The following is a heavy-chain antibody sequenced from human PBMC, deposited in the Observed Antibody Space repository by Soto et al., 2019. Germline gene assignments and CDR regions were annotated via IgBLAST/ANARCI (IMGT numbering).Heavy chain of an antibody. J-gene: IGHJ4*02. CDR1: GFTFSDYG. CDR3: AKRGPTSSSGWFSIDY. V-gene: IGHV3-30*18. D-gene: IGHD6-19*01. Sequence: GGSLRLSCAASGFTFSDYGMHWVRQAPGKGLEWVAVISYDGSNKYYADSVKSRFTISRDKSKNTVYLQMNSLRAEDTAVYYCAKRGPTSSSGWFSIDYWGQGTLVTVSS. CDR2: ISYDGSNK.